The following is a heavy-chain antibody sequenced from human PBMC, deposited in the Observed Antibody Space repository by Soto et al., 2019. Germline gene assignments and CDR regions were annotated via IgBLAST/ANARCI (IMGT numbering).Heavy chain of an antibody. CDR3: SRVDPGETSPFDH. CDR2: INPFDGSR. D-gene: IGHD3-10*01. V-gene: IGHV1-46*03. Sequence: ASMKVSCKASGYIFISYYIHWVRQAPGQGLEWMGWINPFDGSRMFAQSFQGRVTMTRDTSTSTVYMEVSSLRSEDTAVYYCSRVDPGETSPFDHWG. CDR1: GYIFISYY. J-gene: IGHJ4*01.